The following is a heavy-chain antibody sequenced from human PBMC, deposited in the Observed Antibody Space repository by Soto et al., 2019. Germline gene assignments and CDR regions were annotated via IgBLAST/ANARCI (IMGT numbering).Heavy chain of an antibody. V-gene: IGHV3-33*01. CDR1: GFTFSSYG. D-gene: IGHD1-20*01. CDR3: ARGSGHNAYYLDV. Sequence: QVQLVESGGGVVQPGRSLRLSCAASGFTFSSYGMHWVRQAPGKGLEWVAVIWYHGGNKNYADSVKSRFTISRDNSKDTLYLQMNSLRAEDTAVYSCARGSGHNAYYLDVWGEGTTVTVSS. CDR2: IWYHGGNK. J-gene: IGHJ6*03.